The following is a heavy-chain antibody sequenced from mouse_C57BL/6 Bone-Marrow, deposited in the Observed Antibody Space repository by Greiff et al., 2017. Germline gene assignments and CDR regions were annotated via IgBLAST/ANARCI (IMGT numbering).Heavy chain of an antibody. J-gene: IGHJ3*01. Sequence: VQLQQSGAELARPGASVKLSCKASGYTFTSYGISWVKQRTGQGLEWIGEIYPRSGNTYYNEKFKGKATLTADKSSSTAYMELRSLTSEDSAVDFCAFQLGPWFAYWGQGTLVTVSA. CDR2: IYPRSGNT. CDR1: GYTFTSYG. CDR3: AFQLGPWFAY. V-gene: IGHV1-81*01. D-gene: IGHD4-1*02.